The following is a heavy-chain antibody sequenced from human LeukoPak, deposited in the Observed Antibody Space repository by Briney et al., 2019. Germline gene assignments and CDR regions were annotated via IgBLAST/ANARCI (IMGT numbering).Heavy chain of an antibody. D-gene: IGHD2-8*01. CDR2: INPNSGGT. CDR1: GYTFTGHY. CDR3: ARVDYCSKGVRVNFDY. V-gene: IGHV1-2*02. Sequence: ASVKVSCKASGYTFTGHYMHWVRQAPGQGPEWMGWINPNSGGTKYAQKFQDKVTMTRDTSISTAYMELSRLRSDDTAVYFCARVDYCSKGVRVNFDYWGQGTLVTVSS. J-gene: IGHJ4*02.